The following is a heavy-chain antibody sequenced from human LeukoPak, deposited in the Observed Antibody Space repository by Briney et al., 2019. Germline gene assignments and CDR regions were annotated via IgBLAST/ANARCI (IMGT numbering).Heavy chain of an antibody. CDR1: GFTFSSYW. V-gene: IGHV3-74*01. D-gene: IGHD3-22*01. J-gene: IGHJ1*01. CDR2: IKSDGKT. Sequence: GGSLRLSCAASGFTFSSYWMHWVRQAPGKGLVWVSRIKSDGKTNYADSVKGRFTISSDYAKNTVSLQTNSLRAEDTGVYYCARAPCEIGGYYPEYFRHWGQGTLVTVSS. CDR3: ARAPCEIGGYYPEYFRH.